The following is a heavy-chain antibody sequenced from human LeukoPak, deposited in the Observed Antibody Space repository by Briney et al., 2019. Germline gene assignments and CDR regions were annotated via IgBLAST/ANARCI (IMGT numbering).Heavy chain of an antibody. V-gene: IGHV3-30*02. J-gene: IGHJ4*02. D-gene: IGHD5-24*01. CDR1: GFTFSNAW. CDR3: AKLGGNMMATWVDY. Sequence: GGSLRLSCAASGFTFSNAWMSWVRQAPGKGLEWVAFIRYDGSNKYYADSVKGRFTISRDNSKNTLYLQMNSLRAEDTAVYYCAKLGGNMMATWVDYWGQGTLVTVSS. CDR2: IRYDGSNK.